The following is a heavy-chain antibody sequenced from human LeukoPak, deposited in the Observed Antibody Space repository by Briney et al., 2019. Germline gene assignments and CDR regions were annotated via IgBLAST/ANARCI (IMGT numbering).Heavy chain of an antibody. D-gene: IGHD3-10*01. CDR1: GGTFSSYA. CDR2: IIPIFGTA. CDR3: AGAVGGLLWFGELLFPGWFDP. J-gene: IGHJ5*02. Sequence: GASVKVSCKASGGTFSSYAISWVRQAPGQGLEWMGGIIPIFGTANYAQKFQGRVTITADESTSTAYMELRSLRSDDTAVYYCAGAVGGLLWFGELLFPGWFDPWGQGTLVTVSS. V-gene: IGHV1-69*13.